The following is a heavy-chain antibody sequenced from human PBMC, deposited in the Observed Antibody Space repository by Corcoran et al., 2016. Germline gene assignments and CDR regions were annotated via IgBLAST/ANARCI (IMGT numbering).Heavy chain of an antibody. CDR2: IKQDGSEK. D-gene: IGHD2-15*01. Sequence: EVQLVESGGGLVQPGGSLRLSCAASGFTFSSYWMSWVRQAPGKGLEWVANIKQDGSEKYYVDSVKGRFTISRDNAKNSLYLQMNSLRAEDTAVYYCAREVGVRDDAFDIWGQGTMVTVSS. CDR1: GFTFSSYW. J-gene: IGHJ3*02. V-gene: IGHV3-7*03. CDR3: AREVGVRDDAFDI.